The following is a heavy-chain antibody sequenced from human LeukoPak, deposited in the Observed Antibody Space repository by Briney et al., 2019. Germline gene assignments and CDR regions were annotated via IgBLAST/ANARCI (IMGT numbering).Heavy chain of an antibody. CDR1: GGSISSYY. J-gene: IGHJ6*03. V-gene: IGHV4-59*01. D-gene: IGHD6-13*01. Sequence: SETLSLTCTVSGGSISSYYWSWIRQPPGKGLEWIGYIYYSGSTNYNPSLKSRVTISVDTSKNQFSLKLSSVTAADTAVYYCARAASSSWYDYYYYMDVWGKGTTVTISS. CDR3: ARAASSSWYDYYYYMDV. CDR2: IYYSGST.